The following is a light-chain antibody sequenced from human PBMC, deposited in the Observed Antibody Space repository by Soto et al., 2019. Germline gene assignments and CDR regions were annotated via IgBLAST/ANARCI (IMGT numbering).Light chain of an antibody. CDR3: ETWYTNTHKV. Sequence: QSVLTQSSSASASLGSSVKLTCILSSGHSTYIIAWHQQQPGKAPRFLMTLDRSGSYNRGSGVPDRFSGSSSGADRYLTISNLQFEDEGDYYCETWYTNTHKVFGGGTKLTVL. V-gene: IGLV4-60*02. CDR1: SGHSTYI. J-gene: IGLJ3*02. CDR2: LDRSGSY.